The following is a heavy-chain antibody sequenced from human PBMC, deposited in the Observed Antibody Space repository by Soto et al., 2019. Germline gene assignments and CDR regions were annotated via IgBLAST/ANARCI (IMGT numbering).Heavy chain of an antibody. Sequence: QVQLVQSGAEVKKPGSSVKVSCKASGGTFSSYAISWVRQAPGQGLEWMGGIIPIFGTANYAQKFQGRVTITADESTRTAYMELSSLRSEDTAVYYCASTYYDFWSGPPPYYYYYGMDVWGQGTTVTVSS. CDR1: GGTFSSYA. CDR3: ASTYYDFWSGPPPYYYYYGMDV. CDR2: IIPIFGTA. J-gene: IGHJ6*02. V-gene: IGHV1-69*12. D-gene: IGHD3-3*01.